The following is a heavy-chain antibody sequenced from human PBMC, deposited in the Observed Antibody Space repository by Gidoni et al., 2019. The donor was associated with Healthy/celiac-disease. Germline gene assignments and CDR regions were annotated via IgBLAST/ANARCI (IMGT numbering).Heavy chain of an antibody. Sequence: EVQLVESGGGLVKPGGSLRLSCAASGFTFSSYSMNWVRQAPGKGLEWVSSISSSSSYIYYADSVKGRFTISRDNAKNSLYLQMNSLRAEDTAVYYCARVHHIAVAGMIDYWGQGTLVTVSS. D-gene: IGHD6-19*01. CDR2: ISSSSSYI. V-gene: IGHV3-21*01. CDR1: GFTFSSYS. J-gene: IGHJ4*02. CDR3: ARVHHIAVAGMIDY.